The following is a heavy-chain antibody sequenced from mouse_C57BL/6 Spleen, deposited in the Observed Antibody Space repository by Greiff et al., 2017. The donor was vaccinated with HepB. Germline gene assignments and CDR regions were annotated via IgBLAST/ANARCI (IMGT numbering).Heavy chain of an antibody. J-gene: IGHJ1*03. CDR1: GYSITSGYY. CDR2: ISYDGSN. D-gene: IGHD2-14*01. Sequence: EVKLMESGPGLVKPSQSLSLTCSVTGYSITSGYYWNWIRQFPGNKLEWMGYISYDGSNNYNPSLKNRISITRDTSKNQFFLKLNSVTTEDTATYYCARGVPFDVWGTGTTVTVSS. CDR3: ARGVPFDV. V-gene: IGHV3-6*01.